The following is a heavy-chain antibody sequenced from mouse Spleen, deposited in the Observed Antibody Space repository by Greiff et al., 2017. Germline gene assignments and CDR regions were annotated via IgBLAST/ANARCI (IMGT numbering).Heavy chain of an antibody. CDR3: ARFYYYGSRDYAMDY. Sequence: QVQLQQPGAELVRPGSSVKLSCKASGYTFTSYWMHWVKQRPIQGLEWIGNIDPSDSETHYNQKFKDKATLTVDKSSSTAYMQLSSLTSEDSAVYYCARFYYYGSRDYAMDYWGQGTSVTVSS. CDR1: GYTFTSYW. CDR2: IDPSDSET. J-gene: IGHJ4*01. V-gene: IGHV1-52*01. D-gene: IGHD1-1*01.